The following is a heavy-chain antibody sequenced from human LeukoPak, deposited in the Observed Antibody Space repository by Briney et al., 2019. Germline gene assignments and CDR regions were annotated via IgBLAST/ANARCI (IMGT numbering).Heavy chain of an antibody. D-gene: IGHD6-13*01. J-gene: IGHJ4*02. CDR1: GFTFSSYW. V-gene: IGHV3-7*01. CDR2: IKQDGSEK. CDR3: ATAPLYSSSWYFRGYFDD. Sequence: GGSLRLSCAASGFTFSSYWMSWVRQAPGKGLEWVANIKQDGSEKYYVDSVKGRFTISRDNAKNSLYLQMNSLRAEDTAVYYCATAPLYSSSWYFRGYFDDWGQGTLVTVSS.